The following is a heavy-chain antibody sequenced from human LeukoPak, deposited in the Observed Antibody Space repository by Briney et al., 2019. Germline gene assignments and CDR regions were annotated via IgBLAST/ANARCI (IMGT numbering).Heavy chain of an antibody. CDR1: GFTFSSSG. CDR3: AKDLDYYGSGSAFDY. J-gene: IGHJ4*02. V-gene: IGHV3-30*02. D-gene: IGHD3-10*01. CDR2: IRYDGTSK. Sequence: GGSLRLSCAASGFTFSSSGMHWVRQAPGKGLEWVAFIRYDGTSKYYADSVKGRFTISRDNSKNTVYLQMNSLRAEDTAVYYCAKDLDYYGSGSAFDYWGQGTLVTVSS.